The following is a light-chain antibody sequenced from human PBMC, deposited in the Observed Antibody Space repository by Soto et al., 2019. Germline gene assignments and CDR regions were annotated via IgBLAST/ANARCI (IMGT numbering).Light chain of an antibody. CDR2: EVT. J-gene: IGLJ2*01. Sequence: QSVLTQPASVSGSPGQSITISCTGTSSDIGGYNYVSWYQQHPGKAPKVMIYEVTYRPSGVSNRFSGSKSGNTASLTISGLQAEDEADYYCSSYTTSNTVVFGGGTKLTVL. CDR1: SSDIGGYNY. V-gene: IGLV2-14*01. CDR3: SSYTTSNTVV.